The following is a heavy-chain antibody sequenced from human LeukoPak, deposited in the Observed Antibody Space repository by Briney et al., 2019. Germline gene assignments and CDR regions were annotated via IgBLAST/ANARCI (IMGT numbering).Heavy chain of an antibody. Sequence: PSQTLSLTCTVSGGSISSGSYYWSWIRQPAGKGLEWIGRIYTSGSTNYNPSLKSRVTISVDTSKNQFPLKLSSVTAADTAVYYCARAWFGEVKRYYYYYMDVWGKGTTVSISS. V-gene: IGHV4-61*02. J-gene: IGHJ6*03. CDR2: IYTSGST. D-gene: IGHD3-10*01. CDR3: ARAWFGEVKRYYYYYMDV. CDR1: GGSISSGSYY.